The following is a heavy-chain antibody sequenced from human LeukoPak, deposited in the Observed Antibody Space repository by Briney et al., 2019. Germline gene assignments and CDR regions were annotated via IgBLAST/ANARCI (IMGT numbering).Heavy chain of an antibody. Sequence: ASVKVSCKASGYTFTSYGISWVRQAPGQGLEWMGWISAYNGNTNYAQKLQGRVTMTTDTSTSTAYMELSSLRSEDTAVYYCATDLHSDHGGTFDIWGQGTMVTVSS. V-gene: IGHV1-18*01. J-gene: IGHJ3*02. CDR3: ATDLHSDHGGTFDI. CDR1: GYTFTSYG. CDR2: ISAYNGNT. D-gene: IGHD4/OR15-4a*01.